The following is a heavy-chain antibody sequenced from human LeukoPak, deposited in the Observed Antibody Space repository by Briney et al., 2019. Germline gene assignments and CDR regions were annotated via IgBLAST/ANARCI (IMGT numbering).Heavy chain of an antibody. Sequence: PGGSLRLSCAASGFTFDDYAMHWVRQAPGKGLEWVSGISWNSGSIGYADSVKGRFTISRDNAKNSLYLQMNSLRAEDTALYYCAKDIRGYSSYDRNPQFDYWGQGTLVTVSS. V-gene: IGHV3-9*01. CDR2: ISWNSGSI. J-gene: IGHJ4*02. CDR3: AKDIRGYSSYDRNPQFDY. D-gene: IGHD5-12*01. CDR1: GFTFDDYA.